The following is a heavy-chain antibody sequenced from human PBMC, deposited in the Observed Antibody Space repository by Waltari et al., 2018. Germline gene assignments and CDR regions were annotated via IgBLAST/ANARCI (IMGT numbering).Heavy chain of an antibody. V-gene: IGHV1-69*08. CDR3: ARDRYSSSPLDY. Sequence: QVQLVQSGAEVKKPGSSVKVSGKASGGTLSSYAISWMRQAPGQGLEWMGRIIPIVGTANYAQKFQGRVTITADKSTSTACMELSSLSSEDTAVYYCARDRYSSSPLDYWGQGALVTVSS. CDR1: GGTLSSYA. D-gene: IGHD6-6*01. CDR2: IIPIVGTA. J-gene: IGHJ4*02.